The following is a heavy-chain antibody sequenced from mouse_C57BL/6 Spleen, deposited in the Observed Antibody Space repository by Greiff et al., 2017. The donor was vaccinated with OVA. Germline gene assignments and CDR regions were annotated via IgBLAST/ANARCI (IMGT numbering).Heavy chain of an antibody. CDR1: GYSFTDYN. CDR3: ARRIYSNYNAMDY. Sequence: VQLQQSGPELVKPGASVKISCKASGYSFTDYNMNWVKQSNGKSLEWIGVINPNYGTTSYNQKFKGKATLTVDHSSSKAYMQLNSLASEDSAVYYCARRIYSNYNAMDYWGQGTSVTVSS. J-gene: IGHJ4*01. CDR2: INPNYGTT. D-gene: IGHD2-5*01. V-gene: IGHV1-39*01.